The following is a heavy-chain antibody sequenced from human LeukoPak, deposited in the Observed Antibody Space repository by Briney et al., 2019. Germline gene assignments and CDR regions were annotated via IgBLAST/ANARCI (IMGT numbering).Heavy chain of an antibody. D-gene: IGHD6-13*01. Sequence: GGSLRLSCAASGFTFSTYYMSWIRQAPGKGLEWVSYISSSGSYIQYAESVKGRFTISRDNAEKSLFLQMNSLRDEDTAVYYCARDPGYSSTGVDAFDIWGRGTMVTVSS. V-gene: IGHV3-11*06. CDR3: ARDPGYSSTGVDAFDI. J-gene: IGHJ3*02. CDR1: GFTFSTYY. CDR2: ISSSGSYI.